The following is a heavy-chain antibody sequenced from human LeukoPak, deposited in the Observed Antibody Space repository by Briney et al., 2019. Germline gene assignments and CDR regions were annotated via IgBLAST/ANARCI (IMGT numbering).Heavy chain of an antibody. D-gene: IGHD3-10*01. J-gene: IGHJ4*02. CDR2: VDPEDGET. CDR1: GYTFTDYY. V-gene: IGHV1-69-2*01. Sequence: ASVKISCKVAGYTFTDYYMHWVQQAPGKGLEWMGLVDPEDGETIYAEKFQGRVTITADTSTDTAYMELSSLRSEDTAVYYCATDGGSGSYDYWGQGTLVTVSS. CDR3: ATDGGSGSYDY.